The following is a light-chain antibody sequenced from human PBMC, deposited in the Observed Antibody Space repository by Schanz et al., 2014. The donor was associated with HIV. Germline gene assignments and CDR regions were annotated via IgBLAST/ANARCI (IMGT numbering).Light chain of an antibody. CDR2: DVS. CDR3: SSYTSSSTRV. J-gene: IGLJ3*02. Sequence: QSALTQPASVSGSPGQSITISCTGTSSDVGGYNFVSWYQQHPDKAPRLMIFDVSSRPSGVSNRFSGSKSGNTASLTISGLQAEDEADYYCSSYTSSSTRVFGGGTKLTVL. V-gene: IGLV2-14*03. CDR1: SSDVGGYNF.